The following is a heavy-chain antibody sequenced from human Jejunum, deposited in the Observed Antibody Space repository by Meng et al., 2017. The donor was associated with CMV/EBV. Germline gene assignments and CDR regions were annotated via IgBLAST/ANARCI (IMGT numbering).Heavy chain of an antibody. CDR3: ARGVDWYSDL. CDR1: GGSISSYY. Sequence: CTVSGGSISSYYWSWIRQPPGKGLEWIGYIYYSGSTNYNPSLKSRVTISVDTSKNQFSLKLSSVTAADTAVYYCARGVDWYSDLWGRGTLVTVSS. CDR2: IYYSGST. J-gene: IGHJ2*01. V-gene: IGHV4-59*01.